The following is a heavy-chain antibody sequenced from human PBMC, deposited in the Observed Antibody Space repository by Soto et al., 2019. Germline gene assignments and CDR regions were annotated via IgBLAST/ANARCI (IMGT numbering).Heavy chain of an antibody. D-gene: IGHD2-15*01. CDR1: GGSFSGYY. Sequence: ASETLSLTCAVYGGSFSGYYWSWIRQPPGKGLEWIGEINHSGSTNYNPSLKSRVTISVDTSKNQFSLKLSSVTAADTAVYYCARGRSGVSCCSGFTSCGLTFDYGARGPLVPVSS. J-gene: IGHJ4*02. CDR2: INHSGST. CDR3: ARGRSGVSCCSGFTSCGLTFDY. V-gene: IGHV4-34*01.